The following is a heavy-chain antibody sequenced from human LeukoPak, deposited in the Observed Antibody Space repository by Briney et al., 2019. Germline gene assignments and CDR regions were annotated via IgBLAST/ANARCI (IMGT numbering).Heavy chain of an antibody. CDR1: GGSFSGYY. CDR3: ARGRGYLVDP. Sequence: GSLRLSCAVHGGSFSGYYWSWIRQPPGKGREWIGEINHSGSTNYNPSLKRRVTISVDTSKNQFSLKLSSVTAADTAVYYCARGRGYLVDPGGQGTLVTVSS. J-gene: IGHJ5*02. D-gene: IGHD6-13*01. V-gene: IGHV4-34*01. CDR2: INHSGST.